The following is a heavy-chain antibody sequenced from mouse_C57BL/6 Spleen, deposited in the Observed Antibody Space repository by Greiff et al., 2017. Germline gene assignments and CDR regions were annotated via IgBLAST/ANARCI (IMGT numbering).Heavy chain of an antibody. J-gene: IGHJ1*03. CDR1: GFNIKDYY. Sequence: VQLQQSGAELVKPGASVKLSCTASGFNIKDYYMHWVKQRTEQGLEWIGRIDPEDGDTKYAPNFQGKATITADTSSNTAYLQLSSLTSEDSAVYYCAIPADRYFDVWGTGTTVTGSS. V-gene: IGHV14-2*01. CDR2: IDPEDGDT. CDR3: AIPADRYFDV.